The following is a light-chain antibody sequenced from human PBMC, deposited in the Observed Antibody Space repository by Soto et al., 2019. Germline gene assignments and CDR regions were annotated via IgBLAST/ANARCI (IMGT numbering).Light chain of an antibody. J-gene: IGKJ5*01. CDR1: QGIGNY. CDR3: LQHNSYPFT. Sequence: DIQMTQSPSAITASVGDRATITCRASQGIGNYFAWFQQKPGKVPQRLIYAASSLQSGVPSRFSGSGSGTEFTLTISSLQPEDLAVYYCLQHNSYPFTFGQGTRLEIK. V-gene: IGKV1-17*03. CDR2: AAS.